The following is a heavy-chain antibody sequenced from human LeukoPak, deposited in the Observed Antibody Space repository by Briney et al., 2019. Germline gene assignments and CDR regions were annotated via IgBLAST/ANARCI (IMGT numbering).Heavy chain of an antibody. CDR1: GFTFSSYA. V-gene: IGHV3-30*04. D-gene: IGHD2-8*01. CDR2: ISYDGSNK. J-gene: IGHJ5*02. Sequence: PGRSLRLSCAASGFTFSSYAMHWVRQAPGKGLERVAVISYDGSNKYYADSVKGRFTISRDNSKNTLYLQMNSLRAEDTAVYYCARDRCTNGVCLVFDPWGQGTLVTVSS. CDR3: ARDRCTNGVCLVFDP.